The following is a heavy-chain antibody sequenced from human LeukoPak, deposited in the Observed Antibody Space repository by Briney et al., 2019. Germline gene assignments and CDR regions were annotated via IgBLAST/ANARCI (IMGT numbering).Heavy chain of an antibody. CDR2: IHHSGST. CDR3: ARGGVSVVPAAPTHYGLDV. V-gene: IGHV4-34*01. J-gene: IGHJ6*02. D-gene: IGHD2-2*01. CDR1: GGPFSGYY. Sequence: PSETLSLTCAVYGGPFSGYYWSWIRQPPGKGLEWIGEIHHSGSTNYIPSLKSRVTISVNTSKNQVSQKLGSVTAADTAVYYCARGGVSVVPAAPTHYGLDVWGQGTTVTVSS.